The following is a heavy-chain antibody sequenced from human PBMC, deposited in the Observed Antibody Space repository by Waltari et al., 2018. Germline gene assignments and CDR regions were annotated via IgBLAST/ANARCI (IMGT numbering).Heavy chain of an antibody. Sequence: QVQLVESGGGLVKHGGSLRPSCAASGFRFSDYYIHWSRQAPGKGLEWVAYISNSGSSLYYTDSVKGRFTISRDNAKNSLYLQMNSLRAEDTAVYYCARGEERRFFDYYFMDVWGKGTTVTVSS. J-gene: IGHJ6*03. CDR3: ARGEERRFFDYYFMDV. V-gene: IGHV3-11*01. CDR1: GFRFSDYY. CDR2: ISNSGSSL. D-gene: IGHD3-3*01.